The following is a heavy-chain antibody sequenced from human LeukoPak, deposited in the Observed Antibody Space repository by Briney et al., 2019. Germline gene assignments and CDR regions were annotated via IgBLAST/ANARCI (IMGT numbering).Heavy chain of an antibody. CDR1: GFSFSSYA. V-gene: IGHV3-23*01. Sequence: GGSLRLSCAASGFSFSSYAVAWVRQAPGKGLEWVSTISGSGGSTHYADSVKGRFTISRDNSKNTLYLQMNSLRAEDTAVYYCAKDPYYYDSSGYGYGMDVWGQGTTVTVSS. J-gene: IGHJ6*02. CDR3: AKDPYYYDSSGYGYGMDV. CDR2: ISGSGGST. D-gene: IGHD3-22*01.